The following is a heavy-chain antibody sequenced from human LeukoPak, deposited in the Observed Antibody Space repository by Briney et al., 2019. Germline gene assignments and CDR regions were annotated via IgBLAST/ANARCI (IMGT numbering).Heavy chain of an antibody. J-gene: IGHJ3*02. CDR3: AIHHTYYDILTGYYIGDSFDI. V-gene: IGHV1-2*02. CDR1: GYTFTGYY. CDR2: INPNSGGT. Sequence: GASVTVSCKASGYTFTGYYMHWVRQAPGQGGEWMGWINPNSGGTHYAQKLQGRVTKNRDTYISTAYMEMSRQRSDDTAVYYCAIHHTYYDILTGYYIGDSFDIWGQGTMVTVSS. D-gene: IGHD3-9*01.